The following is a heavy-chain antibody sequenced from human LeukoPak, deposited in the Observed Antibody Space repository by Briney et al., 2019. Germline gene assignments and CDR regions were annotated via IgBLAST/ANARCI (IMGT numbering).Heavy chain of an antibody. CDR1: GGSISSGSYY. CDR3: ARVRTYYYDSSGQAPYYFDY. D-gene: IGHD3-22*01. CDR2: IYTSGST. Sequence: SQTLSLTCTVSGGSISSGSYYWRWIRQPAGKGLEWIGRIYTSGSTNYNPSLKSRVTISVDTSKNQFSLKLSSVTAADTAVYYCARVRTYYYDSSGQAPYYFDYWGQGTLVTVSS. J-gene: IGHJ4*02. V-gene: IGHV4-61*02.